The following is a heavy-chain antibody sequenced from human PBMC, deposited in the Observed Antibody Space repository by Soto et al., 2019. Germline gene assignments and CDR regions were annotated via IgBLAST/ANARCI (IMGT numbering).Heavy chain of an antibody. CDR1: GYSFTSYW. CDR2: IYPGDSDT. Sequence: GESRKISCKGSGYSFTSYWIGWVRQMPGKGLEWMGIIYPGDSDTRYSPSFQGQVTISADKSISTAYLQWSSLKASDTAMYYCARHITGTKLYYYYYGMDVWGQGTKVTVSS. J-gene: IGHJ6*02. V-gene: IGHV5-51*01. CDR3: ARHITGTKLYYYYYGMDV. D-gene: IGHD1-7*01.